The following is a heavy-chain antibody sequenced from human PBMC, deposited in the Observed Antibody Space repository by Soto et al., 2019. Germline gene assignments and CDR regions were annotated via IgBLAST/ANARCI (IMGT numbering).Heavy chain of an antibody. D-gene: IGHD6-19*01. J-gene: IGHJ4*02. Sequence: ASVKVSCKASGGTFSSYTISWVRQAPGQGLEWMGRIIPILGIANYAQKFQGRVTITADKSTSTAYMELSSLRSEDTAVYYCARGASSSGWYPGDYWGQGTLVTVSS. CDR2: IIPILGIA. CDR1: GGTFSSYT. V-gene: IGHV1-69*02. CDR3: ARGASSSGWYPGDY.